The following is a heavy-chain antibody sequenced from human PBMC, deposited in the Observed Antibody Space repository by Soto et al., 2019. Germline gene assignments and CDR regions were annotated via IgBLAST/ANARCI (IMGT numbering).Heavy chain of an antibody. V-gene: IGHV4-59*02. CDR2: LYYIGST. CDR1: GASVSSNY. CDR3: ARDPAGDCNGPQCYTERGAFDV. Sequence: SSETLSLTCTVSGASVSSNYWSWIRQPPGRGLEWIGYLYYIGSTDYNPSLKSRVNLSIDTSKNQVSQTLTSVTAADTAVYYCARDPAGDCNGPQCYTERGAFDVWGQGTMGTVSS. J-gene: IGHJ3*01. D-gene: IGHD2-15*01.